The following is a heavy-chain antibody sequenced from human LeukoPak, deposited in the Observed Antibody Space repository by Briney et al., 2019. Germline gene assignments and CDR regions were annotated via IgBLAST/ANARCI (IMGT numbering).Heavy chain of an antibody. Sequence: GRSLRLSCATPGFTFDDYAMHWVRQAPGKGLEWVSGISSNSDRTVYADSVKGRFTISRDNAKKSLYLQMNSLRGEDTALYYCAKDNRGTYYFYYFDYWGQGTPVTVSS. V-gene: IGHV3-9*01. D-gene: IGHD1-26*01. J-gene: IGHJ4*02. CDR3: AKDNRGTYYFYYFDY. CDR1: GFTFDDYA. CDR2: ISSNSDRT.